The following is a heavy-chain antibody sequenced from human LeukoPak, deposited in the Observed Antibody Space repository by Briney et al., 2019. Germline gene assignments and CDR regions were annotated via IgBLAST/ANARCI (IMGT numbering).Heavy chain of an antibody. Sequence: SETLSLTCTVSGGSISSYYWSWIRQPPGKGLEWIGYIYYSGSTNYNPSLKSRVTISVDTSKNQFSLKLSSVTAADTAVYYCARAKFGDYMDVWGKGTTVTVSS. CDR1: GGSISSYY. V-gene: IGHV4-59*01. CDR2: IYYSGST. J-gene: IGHJ6*03. D-gene: IGHD2-15*01. CDR3: ARAKFGDYMDV.